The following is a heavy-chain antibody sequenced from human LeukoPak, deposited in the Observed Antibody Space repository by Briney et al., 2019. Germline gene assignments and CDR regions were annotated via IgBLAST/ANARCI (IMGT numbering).Heavy chain of an antibody. J-gene: IGHJ6*02. V-gene: IGHV3-30*18. CDR2: ISYDGSNK. CDR3: AKNILTGYYSARYYGMDV. CDR1: GFTFSSYG. D-gene: IGHD3-9*01. Sequence: GGSLRLSCAASGFTFSSYGMHWDRQAPGKGLEWVAVISYDGSNKYYADSVKGRFTISRDNAKNSLYLQMNSLRAEDTALYYCAKNILTGYYSARYYGMDVWGQGTTVTVSS.